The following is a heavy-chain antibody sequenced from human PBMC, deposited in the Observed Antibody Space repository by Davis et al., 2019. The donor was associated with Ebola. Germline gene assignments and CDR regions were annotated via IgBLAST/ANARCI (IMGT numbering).Heavy chain of an antibody. CDR1: GFTFSSYA. CDR3: AKVNGPDIVATTRPPSNYYYYGMDV. V-gene: IGHV3-30-3*01. D-gene: IGHD5-12*01. CDR2: ISYDGSNK. Sequence: GESLKISCAASGFTFSSYAMHWVRQAPGKGLEWVAVISYDGSNKYYADSVKGRFTISRDNSKNTLYLQMNSLRAEDTAVYYCAKVNGPDIVATTRPPSNYYYYGMDVWGQGTTVTVSS. J-gene: IGHJ6*02.